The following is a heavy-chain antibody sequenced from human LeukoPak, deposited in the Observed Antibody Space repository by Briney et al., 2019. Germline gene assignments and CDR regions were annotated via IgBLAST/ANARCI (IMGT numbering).Heavy chain of an antibody. CDR1: GFTVSSNY. D-gene: IGHD6-13*01. J-gene: IGHJ4*02. V-gene: IGHV3-66*04. CDR2: IYSGGST. Sequence: GGSLRLSCAASGFTVSSNYMIGVRQAPGKGLEGVSVIYSGGSTYYADSVKGRFTISRDNSKNPLYLQMNSPRAEDTAVYYCARPLQAADDYWGQGTLVTVSS. CDR3: ARPLQAADDY.